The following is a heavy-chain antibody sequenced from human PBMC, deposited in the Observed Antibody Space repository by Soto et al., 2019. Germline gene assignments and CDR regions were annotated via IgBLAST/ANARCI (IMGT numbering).Heavy chain of an antibody. J-gene: IGHJ4*02. CDR3: ARGSSGSFDY. CDR2: ISYDGSNK. Sequence: GGSLRLSCAASGFTFSSYAMHWVRQAPGKGLEWVAVISYDGSNKYYADSVKGRFTISRDNSKNTLYLQMNSLRAEDTAVYYCARGSSGSFDYWGQGTLVTVSS. V-gene: IGHV3-30-3*01. D-gene: IGHD1-26*01. CDR1: GFTFSSYA.